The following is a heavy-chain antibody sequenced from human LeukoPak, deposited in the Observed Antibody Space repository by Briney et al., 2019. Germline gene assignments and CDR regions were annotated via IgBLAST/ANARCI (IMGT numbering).Heavy chain of an antibody. D-gene: IGHD2-2*01. CDR2: INTGGSGK. J-gene: IGHJ6*03. Sequence: PGGSLTLSCAASGFTFSNFWMSWGRQAPGKGLEWVANINTGGSGKLYVDSVKGRFTISRDNAENSLYLQINSLRGEDTAVSYSANTIVRSPSAPYMDVWGKGTTVIVSS. V-gene: IGHV3-7*01. CDR3: ANTIVRSPSAPYMDV. CDR1: GFTFSNFW.